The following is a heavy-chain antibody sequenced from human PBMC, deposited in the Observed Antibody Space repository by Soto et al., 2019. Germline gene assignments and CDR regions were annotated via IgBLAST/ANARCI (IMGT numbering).Heavy chain of an antibody. CDR3: ARDCALAVAGPGWFDP. Sequence: PSETLSLTCTVSGGSVSSGSHYWTWIRQPQGKGLEWIGYIYYTGNPNYSPSLKSRVTISVDTSKNQFSLKLSSVTAADTAVYYCARDCALAVAGPGWFDPWGQGTLVTVSS. J-gene: IGHJ5*02. D-gene: IGHD6-19*01. CDR1: GGSVSSGSHY. CDR2: IYYTGNP. V-gene: IGHV4-61*01.